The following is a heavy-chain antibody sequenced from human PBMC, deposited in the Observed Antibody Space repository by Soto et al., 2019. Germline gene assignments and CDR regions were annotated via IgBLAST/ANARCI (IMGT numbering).Heavy chain of an antibody. D-gene: IGHD3-9*01. CDR3: SRVGITYYDILTGYPSGYYYYYGMDV. J-gene: IGHJ6*02. Sequence: SETLSLTCAVYGGSFSGYYWSWIRQPPGKGLEWIGEINHSGSTNYNPSLKSRITKSVDTSKNQFSLKLSSVTAADTAVYYCSRVGITYYDILTGYPSGYYYYYGMDVWGQGTTVT. CDR2: INHSGST. CDR1: GGSFSGYY. V-gene: IGHV4-34*01.